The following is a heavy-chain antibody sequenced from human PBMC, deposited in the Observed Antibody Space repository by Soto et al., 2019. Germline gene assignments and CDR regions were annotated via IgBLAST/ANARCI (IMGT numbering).Heavy chain of an antibody. D-gene: IGHD5-12*01. CDR3: AKDWHSGYDRFFDY. J-gene: IGHJ4*02. CDR2: ISYDGSNK. CDR1: GFTFSSYG. V-gene: IGHV3-30*18. Sequence: GGSLRLSCAASGFTFSSYGMHWVRQAPGKGLEWVAVISYDGSNKYYADSVKGRFTISRDNSKNTLYLQMNSLRAEDTAVYYCAKDWHSGYDRFFDYWGQGTLVTVSS.